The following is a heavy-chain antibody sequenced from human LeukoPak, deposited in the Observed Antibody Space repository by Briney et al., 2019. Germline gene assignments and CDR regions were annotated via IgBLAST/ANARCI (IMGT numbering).Heavy chain of an antibody. V-gene: IGHV1-69*13. CDR3: ARAMYSSGPREGYYYYGMDV. D-gene: IGHD6-19*01. CDR2: IIPSLGTA. CDR1: GGTLSSYA. Sequence: SVKVSCKASGGTLSSYAISWVRQAPGQGLEWMGGIIPSLGTANYAQKFQGRVTITADESTSTAYMELSSLRSEDTAVYYCARAMYSSGPREGYYYYGMDVWGQGTTVTVSS. J-gene: IGHJ6*02.